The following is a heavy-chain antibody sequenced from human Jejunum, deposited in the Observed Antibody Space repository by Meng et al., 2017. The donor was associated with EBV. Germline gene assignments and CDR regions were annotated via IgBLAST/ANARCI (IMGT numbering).Heavy chain of an antibody. CDR1: RGSFGGFY. J-gene: IGHJ4*02. CDR2: INHSGST. Sequence: QVPLHQWGGGVLEPSEPLSPPCAVCRGSFGGFYWSWNRQNPGKGLEWIGEINHSGSTNYNPSFRSRVTISVETSKNQFSLRLNSVTAADTAVYYCARVAFSYTTRSLDSWGQGTLVTVSS. V-gene: IGHV4-34*01. CDR3: ARVAFSYTTRSLDS. D-gene: IGHD3-16*02.